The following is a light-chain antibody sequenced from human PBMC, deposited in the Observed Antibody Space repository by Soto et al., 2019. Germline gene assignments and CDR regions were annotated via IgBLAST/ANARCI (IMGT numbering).Light chain of an antibody. CDR3: QQYGSSPRT. Sequence: EIVLAQSPGTLSLSPGERATLSCRASQSVSSGYLACYQQKPGQAPRLLIYGASSRATGIPDRFSGSGSGTDFTLTISRLEPEDFAVYYCQQYGSSPRTFGQGTKVEIK. V-gene: IGKV3-20*01. CDR2: GAS. CDR1: QSVSSGY. J-gene: IGKJ1*01.